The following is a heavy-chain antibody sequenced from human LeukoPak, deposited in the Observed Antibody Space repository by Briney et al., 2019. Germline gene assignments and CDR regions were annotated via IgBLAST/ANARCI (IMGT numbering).Heavy chain of an antibody. CDR1: GGSISTYY. J-gene: IGHJ5*02. CDR3: ARHWVWFGELSRENWFDP. V-gene: IGHV4-59*08. CDR2: IYHSGST. Sequence: SETLSLTCTVSGGSISTYYWSWIRQPPGKGLEWIGYIYHSGSTNYNPSLKSRVTISVDTSKNQFSLKLSSVTAADTAVYYCARHWVWFGELSRENWFDPWGQGTLVTVSS. D-gene: IGHD3-10*01.